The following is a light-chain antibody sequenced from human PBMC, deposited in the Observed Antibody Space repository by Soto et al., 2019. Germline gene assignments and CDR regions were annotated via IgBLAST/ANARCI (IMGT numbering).Light chain of an antibody. CDR1: QSVSGW. V-gene: IGKV1-5*01. CDR2: AAS. J-gene: IGKJ5*01. CDR3: QQLLSYPIT. Sequence: DIQMTQSPSTLSSSVGDTVTVTCRASQSVSGWLAWYKQKPGEAPKLLIYAASTLQSGVPLRFRGSGSGTSFTLTISSLKPEDFATYYCQQLLSYPITFGQGTRLEIK.